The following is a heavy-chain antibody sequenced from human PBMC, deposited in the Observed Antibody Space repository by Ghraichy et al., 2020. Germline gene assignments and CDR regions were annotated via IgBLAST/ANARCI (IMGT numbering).Heavy chain of an antibody. CDR1: RFTFDSYW. D-gene: IGHD1-7*01. Sequence: GESLNISCTASRFTFDSYWMTWVRQVPGKGLEWVANIKQDGGEKNYVDSAKGRFTISRDNSKNSLYLQMNSLRAEDTAVYYCVRGELLMDVWGQGTTVTVSS. CDR3: VRGELLMDV. V-gene: IGHV3-7*01. J-gene: IGHJ6*02. CDR2: IKQDGGEK.